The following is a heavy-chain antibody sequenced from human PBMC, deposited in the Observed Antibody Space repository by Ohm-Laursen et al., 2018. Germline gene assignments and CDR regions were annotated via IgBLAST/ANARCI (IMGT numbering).Heavy chain of an antibody. V-gene: IGHV4-59*08. CDR2: TYYSGST. CDR1: GGSIGSYY. D-gene: IGHD6-13*01. Sequence: SDTLSLTCIVSGGSIGSYYWSWIRQPPGKGLEWIGYTYYSGSTNYNPSLKSRLTISVDASKSQISLNLSSVTAADAAVYYCATSSRQQLVLLYGMDVWGQGTTVTVSS. J-gene: IGHJ6*02. CDR3: ATSSRQQLVLLYGMDV.